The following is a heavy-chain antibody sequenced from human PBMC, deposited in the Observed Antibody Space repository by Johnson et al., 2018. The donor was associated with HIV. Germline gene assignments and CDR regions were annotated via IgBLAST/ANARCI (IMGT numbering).Heavy chain of an antibody. CDR1: GFTFSSYA. CDR2: ISYDGSNK. J-gene: IGHJ3*02. Sequence: QVQLVESGGGVVQPGRSLRLSCAASGFTFSSYAMHWVRQAPGKGLEWVAVISYDGSNKYYADSVKGRFTISRDNSKNTLYLQMNSLRAEDTAVYYCARDEWELDAFDIWGQGTMVTVSS. V-gene: IGHV3-30*04. D-gene: IGHD1-26*01. CDR3: ARDEWELDAFDI.